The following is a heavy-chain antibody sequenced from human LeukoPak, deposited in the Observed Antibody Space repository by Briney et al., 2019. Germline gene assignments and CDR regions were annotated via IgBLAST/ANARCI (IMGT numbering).Heavy chain of an antibody. CDR3: ASGFLGIVGYCSSTSCFRHPFDY. Sequence: ASVKVSCKASGYTFTSYDINWVRQATGQGLEWMGWVNPNSGNTGYAQKFQGRVTMTRNTSISTAYMELSSLRSEDTAVYYCASGFLGIVGYCSSTSCFRHPFDYWGQGTLVTVSS. CDR1: GYTFTSYD. J-gene: IGHJ4*02. CDR2: VNPNSGNT. V-gene: IGHV1-8*01. D-gene: IGHD2-2*01.